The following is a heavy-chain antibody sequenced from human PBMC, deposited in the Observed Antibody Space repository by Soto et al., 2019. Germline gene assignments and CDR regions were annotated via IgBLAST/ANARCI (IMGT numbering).Heavy chain of an antibody. Sequence: QVQLQESGPGLVKPSQTLSLTCTVSGDSISSGGYYWSWIRQPPGKGLQWIGYIYDGENTSFNPSLKSRVTISVDTSKNQFSLKLSSVTAAATAVYYCAKDGPGGSLDYWGPGSLVTVSS. CDR1: GDSISSGGYY. J-gene: IGHJ4*02. CDR2: IYDGENT. CDR3: AKDGPGGSLDY. D-gene: IGHD1-26*01. V-gene: IGHV4-31*03.